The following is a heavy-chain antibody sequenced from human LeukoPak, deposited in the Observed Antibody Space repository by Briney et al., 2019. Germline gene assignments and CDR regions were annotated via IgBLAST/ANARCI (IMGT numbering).Heavy chain of an antibody. V-gene: IGHV3-7*01. J-gene: IGHJ4*02. CDR3: ARDLPDYYDSSGYPPFY. CDR1: GFIFSSYW. D-gene: IGHD3-22*01. CDR2: IKQDGSEK. Sequence: GSLRLSCAASGFIFSSYWMSWVRQAPGKGLEWVAKIKQDGSEKYYVDSVKGRFTISRDNAKNSLYLQMNSLRAEDTAVYYCARDLPDYYDSSGYPPFYWGQGTLVTVSS.